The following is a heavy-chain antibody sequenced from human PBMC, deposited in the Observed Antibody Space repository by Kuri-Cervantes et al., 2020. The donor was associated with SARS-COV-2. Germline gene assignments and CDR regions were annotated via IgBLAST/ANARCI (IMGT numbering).Heavy chain of an antibody. Sequence: GESLKISCAASGFTFSGHWIHWVRQAPGKGLVWVSRINPDGSYTNNADSVKGRFTLSSDNAKNMLFLQMNSLRADDTAVYYCARWRGHQSEVDFWGQGTLVTVSS. CDR3: ARWRGHQSEVDF. D-gene: IGHD3-3*01. J-gene: IGHJ4*02. V-gene: IGHV3-74*01. CDR1: GFTFSGHW. CDR2: INPDGSYT.